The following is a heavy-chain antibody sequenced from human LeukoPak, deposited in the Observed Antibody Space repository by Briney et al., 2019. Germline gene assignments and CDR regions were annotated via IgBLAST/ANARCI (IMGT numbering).Heavy chain of an antibody. J-gene: IGHJ4*02. D-gene: IGHD1-26*01. Sequence: PGGSLRLSCVASGFDFNTYEMNWVRHAPGKGLEWVSYIGGTNETIYYADSVKGRFTVSRDNAKNSVFLQVSNLRDEDTAVYYCARDAPFLVGATYFDYWGQGTLVTVSS. CDR1: GFDFNTYE. V-gene: IGHV3-48*03. CDR2: IGGTNETI. CDR3: ARDAPFLVGATYFDY.